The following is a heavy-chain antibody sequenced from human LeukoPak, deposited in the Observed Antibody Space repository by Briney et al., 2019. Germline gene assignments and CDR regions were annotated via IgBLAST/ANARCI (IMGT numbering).Heavy chain of an antibody. Sequence: GGSLRLSCAASDFTVSSNYMSWVRQAPGKGLEWVSTIYSGGSTYYADSVMGRFTISRDNSKNTLYLQMNSLRAGDTAVYYCASHKAYRAFDVWGQGTMVIVSS. V-gene: IGHV3-66*02. CDR1: DFTVSSNY. CDR3: ASHKAYRAFDV. J-gene: IGHJ3*01. D-gene: IGHD3-16*01. CDR2: IYSGGST.